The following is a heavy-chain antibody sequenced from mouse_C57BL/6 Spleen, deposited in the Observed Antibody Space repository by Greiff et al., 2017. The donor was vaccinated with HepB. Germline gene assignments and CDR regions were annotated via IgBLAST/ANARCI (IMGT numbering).Heavy chain of an antibody. Sequence: QVQLQQSGAELVRPGTSVKVSCKASGYAFTNYLIEWVKQRPGQGLEWIGVINPGSGGTNYNEKFKGKATLTADKSSSTAYMQLSSLTSEDSAVYFCARIYSNYEGFAYWGQGTLVTVSA. CDR3: ARIYSNYEGFAY. CDR2: INPGSGGT. J-gene: IGHJ3*01. CDR1: GYAFTNYL. V-gene: IGHV1-54*01. D-gene: IGHD2-5*01.